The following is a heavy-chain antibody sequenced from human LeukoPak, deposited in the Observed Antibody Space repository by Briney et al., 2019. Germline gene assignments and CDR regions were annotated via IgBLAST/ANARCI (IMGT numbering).Heavy chain of an antibody. D-gene: IGHD6-13*01. V-gene: IGHV3-48*03. CDR3: ARAAYSSTWYSRYFDL. CDR1: GFTFRNYG. CDR2: ISSSGSTI. Sequence: GGPLRLSCSASGFTFRNYGMNWVRQAPGKGLDWVSYISSSGSTIYYADSVKGRFTISRDNAKNSLYLQMNSLRAGDTAVYYCARAAYSSTWYSRYFDLWGRGTLVTVSS. J-gene: IGHJ2*01.